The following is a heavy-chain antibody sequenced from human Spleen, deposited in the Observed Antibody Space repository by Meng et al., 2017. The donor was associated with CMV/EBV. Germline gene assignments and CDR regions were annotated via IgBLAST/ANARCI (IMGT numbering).Heavy chain of an antibody. J-gene: IGHJ4*02. V-gene: IGHV3-21*04. CDR2: ISSSSSYI. Sequence: GESLKISCAASGFTFSSYSMNWVRQAPGKGLEWVSSISSSSSYIYYADSVKGRFTISRDNAKNSLYLQMNSLRAEDTAIYYCARQIVASGLFDYWGQGTLVTVSS. CDR1: GFTFSSYS. CDR3: ARQIVASGLFDY. D-gene: IGHD6-13*01.